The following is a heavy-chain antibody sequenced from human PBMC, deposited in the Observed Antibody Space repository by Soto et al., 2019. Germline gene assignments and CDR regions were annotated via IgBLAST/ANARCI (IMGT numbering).Heavy chain of an antibody. CDR2: IYYSGST. V-gene: IGHV4-59*01. D-gene: IGHD3-10*01. CDR1: GGSISGYY. Sequence: PSETLSLTCSVSGGSISGYYWSWIRQPPGKGLEWMGYIYYSGSTNYNPSFNSRVTISIDTSKNQVSLKVSAVTAADTAVYYCAREEASEGSGWFDPWGQGTLVTVSS. CDR3: AREEASEGSGWFDP. J-gene: IGHJ5*02.